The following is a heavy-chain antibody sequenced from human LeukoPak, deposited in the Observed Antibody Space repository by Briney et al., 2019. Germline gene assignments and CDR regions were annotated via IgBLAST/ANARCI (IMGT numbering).Heavy chain of an antibody. CDR1: GDSISSSTAA. CDR3: ARLCLGGAFDI. D-gene: IGHD3-16*01. Sequence: RSQTLSLTCAISGDSISSSTAAWNWIRQSPSKGLEWLGRTYYRSKWYNHYALSVKSRIPTTQDPSTNPSSLPLNSSSPEDTAVYYCARLCLGGAFDIWGQGTMVTVSS. J-gene: IGHJ3*02. CDR2: TYYRSKWYN. V-gene: IGHV6-1*01.